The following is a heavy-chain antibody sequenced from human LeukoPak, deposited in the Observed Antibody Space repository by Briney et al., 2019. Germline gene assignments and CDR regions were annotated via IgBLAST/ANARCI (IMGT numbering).Heavy chain of an antibody. CDR1: GGTFSSYA. CDR2: IIPIFGTA. V-gene: IGHV1-69*06. J-gene: IGHJ4*02. CDR3: ARGSVVRGVIITSGFDY. D-gene: IGHD3-10*01. Sequence: SVKVSCKASGGTFSSYAISWVRQAPGQGLEWMGRIIPIFGTANYAQKFQGRVTITADKSTSTAYMELSSLRSEDTAVYYCARGSVVRGVIITSGFDYWGRGTLVTVSS.